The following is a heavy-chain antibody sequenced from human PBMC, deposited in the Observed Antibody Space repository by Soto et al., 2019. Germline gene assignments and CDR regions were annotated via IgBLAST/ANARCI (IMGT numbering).Heavy chain of an antibody. CDR3: AKGIDAFDF. CDR2: IRGRSGST. CDR1: GFTFNDYA. V-gene: IGHV3-23*01. Sequence: GGSLRLSWAASGFTFNDYAMSWVSQAPERGLEWVSAIRGRSGSTHYAVSVKGRFTISRDNSKNTLYLQMNSLRAEDTAVYYCAKGIDAFDFLGQGSLVTGSS. D-gene: IGHD2-8*01. J-gene: IGHJ4*02.